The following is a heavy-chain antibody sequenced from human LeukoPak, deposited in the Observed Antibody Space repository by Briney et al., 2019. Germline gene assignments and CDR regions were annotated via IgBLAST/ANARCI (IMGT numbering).Heavy chain of an antibody. V-gene: IGHV4-4*02. CDR1: GGSISSSNW. Sequence: SETLSLTCTVSGGSISSSNWWIWVRQPPGKGLEWIGEIYHSGSPNYNPSLKSRVTISVDKSKNQFSLKLSSVTAADTAVYYCARSRTTVVTRYFDYWGQGTLVTVSS. D-gene: IGHD4-23*01. CDR2: IYHSGSP. CDR3: ARSRTTVVTRYFDY. J-gene: IGHJ4*02.